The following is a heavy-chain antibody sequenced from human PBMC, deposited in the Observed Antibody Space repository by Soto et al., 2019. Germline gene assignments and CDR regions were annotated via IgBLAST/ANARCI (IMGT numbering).Heavy chain of an antibody. CDR2: IIPILGIA. D-gene: IGHD2-15*01. CDR1: GGTFSSYT. CDR3: ARDRSSCSGGSCYYYYYYYMDV. J-gene: IGHJ6*03. V-gene: IGHV1-69*08. Sequence: QVQLVQSGAEVKKPGSSVKVSCKASGGTFSSYTISWVRQAPGQGLEWMGRIIPILGIANYAQKFQGRVTITADKSTSKAYMELSSLRSEDTAVYYCARDRSSCSGGSCYYYYYYYMDVWGKGTTVTVSS.